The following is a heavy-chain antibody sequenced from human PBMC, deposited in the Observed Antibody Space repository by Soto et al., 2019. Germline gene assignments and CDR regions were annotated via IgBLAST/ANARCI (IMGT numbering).Heavy chain of an antibody. J-gene: IGHJ4*02. CDR3: AKNSPRPVRFDY. D-gene: IGHD3-10*01. CDR2: IYYSGKT. CDR1: GASITSTTYF. V-gene: IGHV4-39*07. Sequence: QLQLHESGPGLVKPSETLSLTCTLSGASITSTTYFWAWIRQPPGKGLEWVGSIYYSGKTHYNPSLKSQSTLPETGPKNRSPLQLTLFTPEDTASYYLAKNSPRPVRFDYWGQGALVPV.